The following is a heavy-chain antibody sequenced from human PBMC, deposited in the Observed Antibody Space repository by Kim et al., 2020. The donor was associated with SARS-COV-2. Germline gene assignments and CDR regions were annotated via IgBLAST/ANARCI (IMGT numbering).Heavy chain of an antibody. D-gene: IGHD6-13*01. CDR3: ARRPGIAAADHDY. CDR2: IYYSGST. J-gene: IGHJ4*02. CDR1: GGSISSSSYY. V-gene: IGHV4-39*01. Sequence: SETLSLTCTVSGGSISSSSYYWGWIRQPPGKGLEWIGSIYYSGSTYYNPSLKSRVTISVDTSKNQFSLKLSSVTAADTAVYYCARRPGIAAADHDYWGQGTLVTVSS.